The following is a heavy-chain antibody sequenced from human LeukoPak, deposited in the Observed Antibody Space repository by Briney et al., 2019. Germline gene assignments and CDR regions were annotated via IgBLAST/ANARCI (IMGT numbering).Heavy chain of an antibody. CDR3: ARNYDSSGYLVGEFDY. D-gene: IGHD3-22*01. V-gene: IGHV4-59*01. Sequence: SETLSLTCTVSGGSISSYYWSCIRQPPGKGLEWIGYIYYSGSTNYNPSLKSRVTISVDTSKNQFSLKLSSVTAADTAVYYCARNYDSSGYLVGEFDYWGQGTLVTVSP. CDR2: IYYSGST. J-gene: IGHJ4*02. CDR1: GGSISSYY.